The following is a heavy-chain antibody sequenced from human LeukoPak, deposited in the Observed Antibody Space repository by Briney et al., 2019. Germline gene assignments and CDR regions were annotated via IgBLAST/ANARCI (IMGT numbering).Heavy chain of an antibody. CDR3: AKDPKGYCSGGSCYQAWGDASDI. CDR2: ISGSGGST. D-gene: IGHD2-15*01. CDR1: GFTFSSYA. J-gene: IGHJ3*02. Sequence: PGGSLRLSCAASGFTFSSYAMSWVRQAPGKGLEWVSAISGSGGSTYYADSVKGRFTISRDNSKNTLYLQMNSLRAEDTAVYYCAKDPKGYCSGGSCYQAWGDASDIWGQGTMVTVSS. V-gene: IGHV3-23*01.